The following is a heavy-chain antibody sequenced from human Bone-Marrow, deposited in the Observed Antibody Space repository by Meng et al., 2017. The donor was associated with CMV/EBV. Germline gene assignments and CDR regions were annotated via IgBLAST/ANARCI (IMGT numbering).Heavy chain of an antibody. CDR1: GFTFSSYS. CDR2: ISSSSSYI. J-gene: IGHJ5*02. Sequence: SCKASGFTFSSYSMNWVRQAPGKGLEWVSSISSSSSYIYYADSVKGRFTISRDNSKNTLYLQMNSLRAEDTAVYYCAKGGYYYGSIRFDPWGQGTLVTVSS. V-gene: IGHV3-21*04. D-gene: IGHD3-10*01. CDR3: AKGGYYYGSIRFDP.